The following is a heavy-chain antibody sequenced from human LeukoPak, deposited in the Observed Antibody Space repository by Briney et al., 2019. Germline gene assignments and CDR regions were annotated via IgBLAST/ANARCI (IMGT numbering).Heavy chain of an antibody. CDR1: GFTFSSYG. CDR3: AKRAAGAPLTYYYYTDV. Sequence: GASLRLSCAASGFTFSSYGMHWVRQAPGKGLEWVAFIRYDGSNKYYADSVKGRFTISRDNSKNTLYLQMNSLRAEDTAVYYCAKRAAGAPLTYYYYTDVCGKGTTVTVSS. J-gene: IGHJ6*03. V-gene: IGHV3-30*02. D-gene: IGHD6-25*01. CDR2: IRYDGSNK.